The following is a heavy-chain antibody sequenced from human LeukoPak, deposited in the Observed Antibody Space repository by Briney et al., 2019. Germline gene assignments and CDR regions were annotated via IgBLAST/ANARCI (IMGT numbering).Heavy chain of an antibody. CDR3: ARDDRDYMDV. CDR2: INWNGGST. CDR1: GFTFDDYG. Sequence: GGSLRLSCAASGFTFDDYGMSWVRQAPGKGLEWVSGINWNGGSTGYADSVKGRFTISRDNSKNTLYLQMNSLRAEDTAVYYCARDDRDYMDVWGKGATVTVSS. V-gene: IGHV3-20*04. J-gene: IGHJ6*03.